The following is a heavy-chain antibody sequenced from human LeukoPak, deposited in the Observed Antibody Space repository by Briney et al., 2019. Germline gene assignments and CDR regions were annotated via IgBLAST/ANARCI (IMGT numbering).Heavy chain of an antibody. V-gene: IGHV4-59*01. D-gene: IGHD4-11*01. CDR2: IYYSGST. CDR3: ARRTTVTIPFGY. J-gene: IGHJ4*02. CDR1: GGSISSYY. Sequence: SETLSLTCTVSGGSISSYYWSWIRQPPGKGLEWIGYIYYSGSTNYNLSLKSRVTISVDTSKNQFSLKLNSLTAADTAVYYCARRTTVTIPFGYWGQGTLVTVSS.